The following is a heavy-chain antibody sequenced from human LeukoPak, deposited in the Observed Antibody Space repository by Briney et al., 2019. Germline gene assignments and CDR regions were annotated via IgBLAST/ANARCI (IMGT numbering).Heavy chain of an antibody. J-gene: IGHJ4*02. CDR2: ISADGGST. CDR1: GLNFDDSA. V-gene: IGHV3-43*02. CDR3: AKESGKFDY. Sequence: GGSLRLSCVASGLNFDDSAMHWVRQAQGKGLEWVSLISADGGSTFSADSVKGRFSISRDNSKNSLYLQMNSLRSEDTAMYYCAKESGKFDYWGQGTLVAVSS.